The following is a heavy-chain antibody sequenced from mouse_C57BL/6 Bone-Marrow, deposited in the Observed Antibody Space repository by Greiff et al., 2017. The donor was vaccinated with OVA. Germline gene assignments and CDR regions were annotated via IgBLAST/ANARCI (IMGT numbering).Heavy chain of an antibody. J-gene: IGHJ3*01. CDR2: IDPSDSYT. CDR3: ARNYGRAWFAY. CDR1: GYTFTSYW. D-gene: IGHD1-1*01. V-gene: IGHV1-50*01. Sequence: QVQLQQPGAELVKPGASVKLSCKASGYTFTSYWMQWVKQRPGQGLEWIGEIDPSDSYTNYNQKFKGKATLTVDTSSSTAYMQLSSLTSEDSAVYFCARNYGRAWFAYGGQGTLVTVAA.